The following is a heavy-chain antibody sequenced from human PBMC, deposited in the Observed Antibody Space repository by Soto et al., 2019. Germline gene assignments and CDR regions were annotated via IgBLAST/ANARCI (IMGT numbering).Heavy chain of an antibody. D-gene: IGHD3-22*01. V-gene: IGHV1-69*13. CDR1: GGTFSSYA. CDR2: IIPIFGTA. CDR3: ARGATMIVAFAFDI. J-gene: IGHJ3*02. Sequence: SVKVSCKASGGTFSSYAISWVRQAPGQGLEWMGGIIPIFGTANYAQKFQGRVTITADESTSTAYMELSSLRSEDTAVYYCARGATMIVAFAFDIWGQGTMVTVSS.